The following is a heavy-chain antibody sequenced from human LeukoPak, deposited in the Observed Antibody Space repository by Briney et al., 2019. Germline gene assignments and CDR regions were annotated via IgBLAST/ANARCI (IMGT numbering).Heavy chain of an antibody. CDR1: GGTFSSYA. J-gene: IGHJ4*02. D-gene: IGHD3-22*01. Sequence: SVKVSCKASGGTFSSYAISWVRQAPGQGLEWMGRIIPIFGTANYAQKFQGRVTITTDESTSTAHMELSSLRSEDTAVYYCARDPYYYDSSGYYRDWGQGTLVAVSS. CDR2: IIPIFGTA. CDR3: ARDPYYYDSSGYYRD. V-gene: IGHV1-69*05.